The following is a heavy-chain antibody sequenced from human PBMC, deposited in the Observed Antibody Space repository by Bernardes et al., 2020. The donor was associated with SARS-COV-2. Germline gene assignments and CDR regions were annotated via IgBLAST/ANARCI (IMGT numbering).Heavy chain of an antibody. V-gene: IGHV4-59*01. CDR2: IYDSGST. J-gene: IGHJ5*02. CDR3: AREDSSGYFVWFDP. CDR1: GGSISSYY. D-gene: IGHD3-22*01. Sequence: SETLSLTCAVSGGSISSYYWSWIRQSPGKGLEWIGYIYDSGSTDYNPSLKSRVTISVDTSKNQFSLKLSYVTVADTAVNYCAREDSSGYFVWFDPWGQGTLVTVSS.